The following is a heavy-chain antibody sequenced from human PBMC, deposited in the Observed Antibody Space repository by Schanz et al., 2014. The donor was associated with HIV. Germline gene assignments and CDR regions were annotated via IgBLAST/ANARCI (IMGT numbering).Heavy chain of an antibody. D-gene: IGHD3-9*01. J-gene: IGHJ4*02. Sequence: EVQLVESGGGLVQPGRSLRLSCVASGFTFDDYAMHWVRQVPGKGLEWVSGISWNSDTIGYGDSVKGRFTISRDNAKNTLYLQMNSLRAEDTAVYYCAKSSGWLYAHFDYWGQGTLVTVSS. CDR1: GFTFDDYA. CDR3: AKSSGWLYAHFDY. V-gene: IGHV3-9*01. CDR2: ISWNSDTI.